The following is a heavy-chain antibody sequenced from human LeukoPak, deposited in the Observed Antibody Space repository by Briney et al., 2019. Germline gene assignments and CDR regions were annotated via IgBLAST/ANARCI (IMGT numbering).Heavy chain of an antibody. V-gene: IGHV1-8*01. CDR2: MNPNSGNT. CDR1: GYTFTSYD. J-gene: IGHJ4*02. CDR3: VTLYSGYDYDY. Sequence: ASVKVSCKASGYTFTSYDINWVRQATGQGLEWMGWMNPNSGNTGYAQKFQGRVTMTRDTSISTAYMELSRLRSDDTAVYYCVTLYSGYDYDYWGQGTLVTVSS. D-gene: IGHD5-12*01.